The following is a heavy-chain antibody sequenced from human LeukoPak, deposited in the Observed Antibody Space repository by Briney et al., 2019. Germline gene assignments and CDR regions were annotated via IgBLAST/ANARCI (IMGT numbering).Heavy chain of an antibody. D-gene: IGHD6-19*01. CDR2: ISGSGGST. CDR1: GFTFSSYA. CDR3: AKDTDLAVAGQSFDY. J-gene: IGHJ4*02. V-gene: IGHV3-23*01. Sequence: GGSLRLSCAASGFTFSSYAMSWVLQAPGKGLEWVSAISGSGGSTYYADSVKGRFTISRDNSKNTLYLQMNSLRAEDTAVYYCAKDTDLAVAGQSFDYWGQGTLVTVSS.